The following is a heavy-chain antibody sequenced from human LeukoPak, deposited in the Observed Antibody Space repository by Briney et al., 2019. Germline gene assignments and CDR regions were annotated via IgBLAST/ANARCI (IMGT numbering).Heavy chain of an antibody. D-gene: IGHD3-3*01. V-gene: IGHV4-31*03. CDR2: IYYSGST. CDR1: GGSISSDGYY. CDR3: ARSRSGYYGDVDY. Sequence: SLTLSLTCTVSGGSISSDGYYWGWIRQHPGKGLEWIGHIYYSGSTYYNPSLKSRVTISVDTSKNQFSLKLTSVTAADTAVYYCARSRSGYYGDVDYWGQGTLVTVSS. J-gene: IGHJ4*02.